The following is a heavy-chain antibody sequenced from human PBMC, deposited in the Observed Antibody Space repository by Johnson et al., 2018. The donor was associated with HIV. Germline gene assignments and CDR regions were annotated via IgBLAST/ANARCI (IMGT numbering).Heavy chain of an antibody. J-gene: IGHJ3*01. CDR3: ARNRPVSYGYRGAFDF. CDR1: RFTFSSFA. D-gene: IGHD5-18*01. CDR2: ISYDGRNK. V-gene: IGHV3-30-3*01. Sequence: QVQLVESGGGVVQPGRSLRLSSAASRFTFSSFAINWVRQAPGRGLEWVAVISYDGRNKYYADSVKGRFTISRDNSKNTLHLQMNSLRAADTAVYYCARNRPVSYGYRGAFDFWGQGTMVTVSS.